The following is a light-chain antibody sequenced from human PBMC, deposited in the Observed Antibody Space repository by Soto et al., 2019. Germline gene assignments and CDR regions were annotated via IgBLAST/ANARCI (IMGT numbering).Light chain of an antibody. Sequence: QSVLTQPPSASGTPGQRVTISCSGSSSNIGANPVNWYQQLPGTAPKLLIYNNDQRPSGVPDRFSASKSGTSASLAISGLRSEDEADYYCKAWIDSLYGALFGGGTKVTAL. CDR1: SSNIGANP. CDR3: KAWIDSLYGAL. J-gene: IGLJ2*01. CDR2: NND. V-gene: IGLV1-44*01.